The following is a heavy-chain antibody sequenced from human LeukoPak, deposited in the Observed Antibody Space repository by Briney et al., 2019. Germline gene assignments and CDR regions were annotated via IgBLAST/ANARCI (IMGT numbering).Heavy chain of an antibody. CDR1: GGSISSSSYY. Sequence: PSETLSLTCAVSGGSISSSSYYWGWIRQPPGKGLEWIGSMYHSGSTYYNPSLKSRVIISVDTSKNQFSLKLSSVTAADTAVYYCARDHGYGGNLDYWGQGTLVTVSS. J-gene: IGHJ4*02. D-gene: IGHD4-23*01. V-gene: IGHV4-39*07. CDR3: ARDHGYGGNLDY. CDR2: MYHSGST.